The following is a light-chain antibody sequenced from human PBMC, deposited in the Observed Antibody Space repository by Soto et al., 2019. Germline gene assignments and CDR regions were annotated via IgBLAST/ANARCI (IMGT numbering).Light chain of an antibody. Sequence: AIQMTQSPSSLSASVGDRVTITCRASQGIRNDLGWYQQKPGKAPKLLIYAASSLQSGVPSRFSGSGSGTDFTLTISSLQHEDFETYYCLQDYNYHWTLRQGTKVDIK. CDR1: QGIRND. CDR3: LQDYNYHWT. J-gene: IGKJ1*01. CDR2: AAS. V-gene: IGKV1-6*01.